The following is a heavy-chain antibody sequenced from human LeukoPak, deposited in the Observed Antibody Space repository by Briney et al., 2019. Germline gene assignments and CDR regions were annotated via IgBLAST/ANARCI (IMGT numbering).Heavy chain of an antibody. D-gene: IGHD3-22*01. Sequence: GASVKVSCKASGYTFTSYYMHWVRQAPGQGLEWMGIINPSGGSTSYAQKFQGRVTMTRNTSISTAYMELSSLRSEDTAVYYCARGTSVWLLRRAVDYWGQGTLVTVSS. CDR3: ARGTSVWLLRRAVDY. CDR2: INPSGGST. CDR1: GYTFTSYY. J-gene: IGHJ4*02. V-gene: IGHV1-46*01.